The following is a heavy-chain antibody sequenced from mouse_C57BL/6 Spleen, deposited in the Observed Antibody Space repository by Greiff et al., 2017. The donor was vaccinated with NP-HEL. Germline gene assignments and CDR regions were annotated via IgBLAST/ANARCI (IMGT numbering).Heavy chain of an antibody. D-gene: IGHD2-2*01. CDR2: INPNNGGT. Sequence: VQLQQSGPELVKPGASVKISCKASGYTFTDYYMNWVKQSHGKSLEWIGDINPNNGGTSYNQKFKGKATLTVDKSSSTAYMELRSLTSEDFAVYYCARPRYYGYGNFDYWGQGTTLTVSS. V-gene: IGHV1-26*01. J-gene: IGHJ2*01. CDR1: GYTFTDYY. CDR3: ARPRYYGYGNFDY.